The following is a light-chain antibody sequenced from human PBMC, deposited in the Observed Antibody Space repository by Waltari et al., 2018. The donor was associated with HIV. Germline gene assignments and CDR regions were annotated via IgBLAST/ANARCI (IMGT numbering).Light chain of an antibody. CDR3: QQSYSLPRT. Sequence: DIQMTQSPSSLSASVGDRVTITCRASQNISDYLNWYQQMPGKAPILLIYAASTLQSGVPSTFSGSGSGTHFTLTISSLQPGDFGTYYCQQSYSLPRTFGQGTKVEIK. V-gene: IGKV1-39*01. CDR1: QNISDY. J-gene: IGKJ1*01. CDR2: AAS.